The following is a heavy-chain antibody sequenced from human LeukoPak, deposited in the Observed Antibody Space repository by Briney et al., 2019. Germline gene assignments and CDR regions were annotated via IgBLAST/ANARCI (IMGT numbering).Heavy chain of an antibody. V-gene: IGHV4-59*01. CDR1: GDSISKYY. CDR2: VYYSGNT. J-gene: IGHJ4*02. CDR3: ARNYWGSNYFDS. Sequence: SETLSLTCTVSGDSISKYYWSWIRQPPRKGLEWIGNVYYSGNTDYNPSLKSRVTISIDTSKNQFSLKLNSVTAADSAIYYCARNYWGSNYFDSWGQGTLVTVSS. D-gene: IGHD7-27*01.